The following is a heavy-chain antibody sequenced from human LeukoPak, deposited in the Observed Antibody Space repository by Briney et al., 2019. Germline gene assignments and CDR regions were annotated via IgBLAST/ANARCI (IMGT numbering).Heavy chain of an antibody. V-gene: IGHV3-23*01. CDR3: ARDPYGDYDDGFDY. Sequence: GGSLRLSCAASGFTFSNYGMSWVRQAPGKGLEFVSALSGSGSNTYYADSVKGRFTISRDNSDNTLYLQMNSLRAEDTAVYYCARDPYGDYDDGFDYWGQGTLVTVS. J-gene: IGHJ4*02. D-gene: IGHD4-17*01. CDR1: GFTFSNYG. CDR2: LSGSGSNT.